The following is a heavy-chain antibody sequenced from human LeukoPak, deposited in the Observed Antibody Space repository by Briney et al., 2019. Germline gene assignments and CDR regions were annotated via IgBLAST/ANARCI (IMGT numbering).Heavy chain of an antibody. CDR3: AREAPSSAGLLDP. CDR1: GGSITRGVYY. D-gene: IGHD2-15*01. V-gene: IGHV4-31*03. Sequence: SETLSLTCTDSGGSITRGVYYWSWIRQHPGKGLEWISYIYHSGKTYHNPSLRSRVTLSVDTSDNQFSLKLLSVTAADAAVYYCAREAPSSAGLLDPWGQGTLVTVSS. J-gene: IGHJ5*02. CDR2: IYHSGKT.